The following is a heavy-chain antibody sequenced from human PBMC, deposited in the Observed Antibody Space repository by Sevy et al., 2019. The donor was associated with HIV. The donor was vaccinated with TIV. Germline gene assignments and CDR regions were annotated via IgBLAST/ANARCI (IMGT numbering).Heavy chain of an antibody. CDR3: AREKIRARAYGSGTYNWFDP. CDR1: GFTFSSYS. CDR2: RSSSSSYI. V-gene: IGHV3-21*01. Sequence: GGSLRLSCAASGFTFSSYSMNWVRRAPGKGLEWVSYRSSSSSYIDYADSVKGRFTISRDNAKNSLYLQMNSLRAEDTAVYYCAREKIRARAYGSGTYNWFDPWGQGTLVTVSS. D-gene: IGHD3-10*01. J-gene: IGHJ5*02.